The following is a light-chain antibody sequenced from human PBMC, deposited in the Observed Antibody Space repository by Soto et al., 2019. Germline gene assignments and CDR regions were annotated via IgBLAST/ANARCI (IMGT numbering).Light chain of an antibody. J-gene: IGKJ1*01. V-gene: IGKV3-20*01. CDR2: GAF. CDR1: QSVSNNY. Sequence: ETVLTQSPGTLSLSPGERATLSCRASQSVSNNYLAWYQQKPGQDPRLLIYGAFNRAAGITDRFSGSGSGTDFSLTIRRMEPEEFAVYYCQQYDTSHRTFGKGNKVDIK. CDR3: QQYDTSHRT.